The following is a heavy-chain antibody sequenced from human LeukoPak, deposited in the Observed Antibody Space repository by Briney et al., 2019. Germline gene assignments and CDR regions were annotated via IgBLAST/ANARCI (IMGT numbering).Heavy chain of an antibody. J-gene: IGHJ5*02. Sequence: KTSQTLSLTCTVSGGSISSGGYYWSWIRQHPGKGLEWIGYIYYSGSTYYNPSIKSRVTISVDTSKNQFSLKVSSVTAADTAVYYCARDSSWEDGSGKGFDPWGQGTLVTVSS. CDR1: GGSISSGGYY. CDR2: IYYSGST. V-gene: IGHV4-31*03. CDR3: ARDSSWEDGSGKGFDP. D-gene: IGHD3-10*01.